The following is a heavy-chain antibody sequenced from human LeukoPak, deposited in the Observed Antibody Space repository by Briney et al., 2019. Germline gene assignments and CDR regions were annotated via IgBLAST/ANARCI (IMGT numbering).Heavy chain of an antibody. V-gene: IGHV1-24*01. D-gene: IGHD5-18*01. CDR1: GYTLTELS. Sequence: ASVKVSCKVSGYTLTELSMHWVRQAPGKGLEWMGGFDPEDGETIYAQKFQGRVTMTEDTSTDTAYMELSSLRSEDTAVYYCATFSARIQLWLYGFDYWGQGTLVTVSS. CDR2: FDPEDGET. CDR3: ATFSARIQLWLYGFDY. J-gene: IGHJ4*02.